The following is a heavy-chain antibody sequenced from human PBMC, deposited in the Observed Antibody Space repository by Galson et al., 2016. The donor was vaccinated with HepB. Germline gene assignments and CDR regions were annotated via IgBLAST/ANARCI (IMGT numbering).Heavy chain of an antibody. D-gene: IGHD2-8*01. Sequence: SLRLSCAASGFTFGRYGMHWVRQAPGKGLEWVAVMSYDGGHEYYADSVRGRLTVSRDNSKNMLYLQMNSLRAEETAVYYCARGHNGHADGLDYWGQGTLVTVSS. CDR2: MSYDGGHE. V-gene: IGHV3-30*03. CDR3: ARGHNGHADGLDY. J-gene: IGHJ4*02. CDR1: GFTFGRYG.